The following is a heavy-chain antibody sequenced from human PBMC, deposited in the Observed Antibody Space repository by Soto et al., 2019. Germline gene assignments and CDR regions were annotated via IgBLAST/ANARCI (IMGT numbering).Heavy chain of an antibody. D-gene: IGHD7-27*01. CDR2: TLFDGSFK. V-gene: IGHV3-30-3*01. CDR3: ARDARTGNHWYFDL. J-gene: IGHJ2*01. CDR1: GFSFSSHA. Sequence: QVQLVESGGGVVQPARSLRLSCAASGFSFSSHAMHWVRHVPGKGLDWVAATLFDGSFKYYADSVKGRFTISRDNSKNTLYLQMNSLTTEDTAVYFCARDARTGNHWYFDLWGRGTLVTVSS.